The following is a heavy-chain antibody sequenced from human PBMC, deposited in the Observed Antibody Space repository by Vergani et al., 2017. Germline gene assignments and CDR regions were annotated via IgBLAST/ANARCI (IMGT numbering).Heavy chain of an antibody. CDR2: ISSSGSTI. Sequence: VQLLESGGGSAQPGESLRLSCVASGFTFTAHGLSWIRQAPGKGLEWVSYISSSGSTIYYADSVKGRFTISRDNAKNSLYLQMNSLRAEDTAVYYCASYTSYWGQGTLVTVSS. CDR3: ASYTSY. V-gene: IGHV3-11*01. J-gene: IGHJ4*02. CDR1: GFTFTAHG. D-gene: IGHD2-2*02.